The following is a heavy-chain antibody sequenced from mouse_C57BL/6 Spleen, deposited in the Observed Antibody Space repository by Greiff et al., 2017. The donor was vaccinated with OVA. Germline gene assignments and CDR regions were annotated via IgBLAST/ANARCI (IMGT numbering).Heavy chain of an antibody. D-gene: IGHD2-12*01. Sequence: QVQLQQSGAELARPGASVKLSCKASGYTFTSYGISWVKQRTGQGLEWIGEIYPRSGNTNYNAKFKGKATLTADKSSSTAYMELRSLTSEDSAVYFCAREARDDGYFDYWGQGTTLTVSS. CDR3: AREARDDGYFDY. V-gene: IGHV1-81*01. CDR2: IYPRSGNT. CDR1: GYTFTSYG. J-gene: IGHJ2*01.